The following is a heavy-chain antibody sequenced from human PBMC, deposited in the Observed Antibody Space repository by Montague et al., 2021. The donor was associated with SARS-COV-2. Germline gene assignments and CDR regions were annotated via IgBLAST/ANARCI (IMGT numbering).Heavy chain of an antibody. Sequence: SETLSLTCTVSGGSISSSSYYWGWIRQPPGKGPEWIGSIYYSGTTFYNPSLRSRVTMSVDTSKNQFSLRLSSVTAADTAVFYRAREDAGDWYFDLWGRGTLVTVSS. CDR2: IYYSGTT. CDR1: GGSISSSSYY. CDR3: AREDAGDWYFDL. V-gene: IGHV4-39*02. D-gene: IGHD1-1*01. J-gene: IGHJ2*01.